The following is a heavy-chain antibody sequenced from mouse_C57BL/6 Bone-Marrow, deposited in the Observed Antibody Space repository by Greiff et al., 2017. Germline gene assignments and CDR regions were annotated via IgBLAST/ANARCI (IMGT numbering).Heavy chain of an antibody. J-gene: IGHJ3*01. V-gene: IGHV14-4*01. CDR3: TKHPRQLRLAY. Sequence: VQLQQSGAELVRPGASVKLSCTASGFNIKDDYMHWVKQRPEQGLEWIGWFDPENGDTEYASKFQGKATITADTSSNTAYLQLSSLTSEDTAVYYCTKHPRQLRLAYWGQGTLVTVSA. CDR2: FDPENGDT. CDR1: GFNIKDDY. D-gene: IGHD3-2*02.